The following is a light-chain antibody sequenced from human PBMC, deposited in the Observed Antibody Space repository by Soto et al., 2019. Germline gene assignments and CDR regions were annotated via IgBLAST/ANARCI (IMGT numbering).Light chain of an antibody. Sequence: QSALTQPPSASGSPGQSVTISCTGTSSDVGAYNYVSWYQQHAGKAPKLVIYEVTKRPSGVPDRFSGSKSANTASLTVSGLQAEDEDDYSCSSFASSNTWVFGGGTKLTV. J-gene: IGLJ3*02. CDR2: EVT. CDR1: SSDVGAYNY. V-gene: IGLV2-8*01. CDR3: SSFASSNTWV.